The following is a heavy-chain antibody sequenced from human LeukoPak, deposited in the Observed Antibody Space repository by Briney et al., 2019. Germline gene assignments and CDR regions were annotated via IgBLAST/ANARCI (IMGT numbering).Heavy chain of an antibody. V-gene: IGHV4-34*01. Sequence: KSSETLSLTCAVYGGSSSGYYWSWIRQPPGKGLEWIWEIKHSGSTNYHPSLKSRVTISVDTSKNHFSLKLSSVTAADTAVYYCARRADRLWLTSYYYYMDVWGKGTTVTISS. CDR3: ARRADRLWLTSYYYYMDV. CDR1: GGSSSGYY. J-gene: IGHJ6*03. D-gene: IGHD5-18*01. CDR2: IKHSGST.